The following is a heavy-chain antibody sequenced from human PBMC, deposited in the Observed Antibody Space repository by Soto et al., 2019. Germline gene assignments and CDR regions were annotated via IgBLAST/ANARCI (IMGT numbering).Heavy chain of an antibody. D-gene: IGHD2-15*01. J-gene: IGHJ4*02. Sequence: EVQLLESGGGLVQPGGSLRLSCAASGFTFSSYAMSWVRQAPGKGLEWVSAISGSGGSTYYADSVKGRFTISSDNSKNTLYLQMNSLRAEDTAVYYCAKDLRGGGRKGDRGGQGTLVTVSS. CDR1: GFTFSSYA. V-gene: IGHV3-23*01. CDR3: AKDLRGGGRKGDR. CDR2: ISGSGGST.